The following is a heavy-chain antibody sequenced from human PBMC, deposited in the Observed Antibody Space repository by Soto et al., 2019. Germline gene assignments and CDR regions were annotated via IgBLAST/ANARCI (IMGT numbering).Heavy chain of an antibody. CDR1: GFTFSGSA. J-gene: IGHJ4*02. CDR3: TRPGGVATVVY. CDR2: IRSKANSYAT. Sequence: EVQLVESGGGLVQPGGSLKLSCAASGFTFSGSAMHWVRQASGKGLEWVGRIRSKANSYATAYAASVKGRFTISRDDSKNTAYMQMNSLKTEDTAVYYCTRPGGVATVVYWGQGTLVTVSS. D-gene: IGHD5-12*01. V-gene: IGHV3-73*01.